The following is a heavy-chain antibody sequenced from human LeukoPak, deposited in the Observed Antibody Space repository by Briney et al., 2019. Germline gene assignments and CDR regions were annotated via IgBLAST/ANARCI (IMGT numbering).Heavy chain of an antibody. CDR2: IIPIFGTA. J-gene: IGHJ4*02. V-gene: IGHV1-69*13. D-gene: IGHD5-18*01. CDR1: GGTFSSYA. Sequence: SVKVSCKASGGTFSSYAISWVRQAPGQGLEWMGGIIPIFGTANYAQKFQGRVTITADESTSTAYMELSSLRSEDTAVYYCARGIQLWLNYFDYWGQGTLVTASS. CDR3: ARGIQLWLNYFDY.